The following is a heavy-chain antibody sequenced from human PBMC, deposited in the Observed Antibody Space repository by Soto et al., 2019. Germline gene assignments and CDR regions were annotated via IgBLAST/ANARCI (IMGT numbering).Heavy chain of an antibody. CDR1: GFTFSSYS. CDR2: INSSSNYI. J-gene: IGHJ4*02. Sequence: EVQLVESGGGLVKPGGSLRLSCAASGFTFSSYSMNWVRQAPGKGLEWVSSINSSSNYIYYADSVKGRFTISRDNAKNSLYLQMNSLRAEDTAVYYCARDLVGATIWGQGTLVTVSS. V-gene: IGHV3-21*01. CDR3: ARDLVGATI. D-gene: IGHD1-26*01.